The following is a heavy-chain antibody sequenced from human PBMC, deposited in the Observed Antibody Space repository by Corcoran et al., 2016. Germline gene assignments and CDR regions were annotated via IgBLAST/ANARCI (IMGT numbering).Heavy chain of an antibody. J-gene: IGHJ1*01. CDR1: GFSLSTSGVG. V-gene: IGHV2-5*01. CDR2: IYWNDDK. Sequence: QITLKESGPTLVKPTQTLTLTCTFSGFSLSTSGVGVGWIRQPPGKALEWLALIYWNDDKRYSPSLKSRLTITKDTSKNQVVLTMTNMDPVDTATYYLAHALTTVTTTGAEYFQHWGQGTLVTVSS. D-gene: IGHD4-17*01. CDR3: AHALTTVTTTGAEYFQH.